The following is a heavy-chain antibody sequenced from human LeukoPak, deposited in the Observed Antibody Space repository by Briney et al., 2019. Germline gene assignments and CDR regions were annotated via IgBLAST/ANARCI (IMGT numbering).Heavy chain of an antibody. CDR2: ISYDGSNK. D-gene: IGHD6-13*01. J-gene: IGHJ4*02. CDR3: AKESRASSSWYVATGNYFDY. Sequence: PGGSLRLSCAASGFTFSSYGMHWVRQAPGKGLEWVAVISYDGSNKYYADSVKGRFTISRDNSKNTLYLQMNSLRAEDTAVYYCAKESRASSSWYVATGNYFDYWVQGTLVTVSS. V-gene: IGHV3-30*18. CDR1: GFTFSSYG.